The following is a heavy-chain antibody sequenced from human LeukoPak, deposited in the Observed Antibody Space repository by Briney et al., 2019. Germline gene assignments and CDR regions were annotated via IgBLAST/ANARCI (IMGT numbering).Heavy chain of an antibody. CDR3: ARPRSSSGWDGDFDS. J-gene: IGHJ4*02. D-gene: IGHD6-19*01. CDR1: GDSISGYY. V-gene: IGHV4-4*07. CDR2: IYTTGST. Sequence: PSETLSLTCTVSGDSISGYYWSWIRQPAGKGLEWIGRIYTTGSTNYNPSLKSRVTMSVDTSKNQFSLKLSSVTAADTAVYYCARPRSSSGWDGDFDSWGQGTLVTVSS.